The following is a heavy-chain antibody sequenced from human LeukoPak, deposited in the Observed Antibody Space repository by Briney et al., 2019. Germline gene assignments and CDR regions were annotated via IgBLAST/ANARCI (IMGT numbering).Heavy chain of an antibody. V-gene: IGHV3-53*01. Sequence: GSLRLSCAAFGFSVSKNYMSWVRQAPGKGLEGVSVIYSRGATYYADSVKGRFTISRDNSKNTLYLQMNSLRVEDTAVYYCAARNYWGQGTLVTVSS. J-gene: IGHJ4*02. CDR2: IYSRGAT. D-gene: IGHD1-14*01. CDR3: AARNY. CDR1: GFSVSKNY.